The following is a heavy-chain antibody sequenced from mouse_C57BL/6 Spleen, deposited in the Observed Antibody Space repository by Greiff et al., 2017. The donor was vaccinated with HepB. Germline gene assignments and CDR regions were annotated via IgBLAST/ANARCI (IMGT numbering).Heavy chain of an antibody. CDR1: GFTFSDYG. J-gene: IGHJ1*03. D-gene: IGHD3-3*01. CDR2: ISSGSSTI. Sequence: EVMLVESGGGLVKPGGSLKLSCAASGFTFSDYGMHWVRQAPEKGLEWVAYISSGSSTIYYADTVKGRFTISRDNAKNTLFLQMTSLRSEDTAMYYCARLPGTGYFDVWGTGTTVTVSS. CDR3: ARLPGTGYFDV. V-gene: IGHV5-17*01.